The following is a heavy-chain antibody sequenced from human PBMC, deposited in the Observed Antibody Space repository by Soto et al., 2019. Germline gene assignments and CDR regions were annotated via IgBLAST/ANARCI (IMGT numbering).Heavy chain of an antibody. V-gene: IGHV4-39*01. CDR3: ARRGGIVVVPAAIRNYWFDP. J-gene: IGHJ5*02. CDR2: IYYSGST. D-gene: IGHD2-2*01. CDR1: GGSISSSSYY. Sequence: QLQLQESGPGLVKPSETLSLTCTVSGGSISSSSYYWGWIRQPPGKGLEWIGSIYYSGSTYYNPSLKSRVTISVDTSKNQFSLKLSSVTAADTAVYYCARRGGIVVVPAAIRNYWFDPWGQGTLVTVSS.